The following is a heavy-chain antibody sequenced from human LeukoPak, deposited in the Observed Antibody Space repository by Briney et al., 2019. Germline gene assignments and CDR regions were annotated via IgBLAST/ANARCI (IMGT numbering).Heavy chain of an antibody. D-gene: IGHD5-24*01. J-gene: IGHJ2*01. CDR1: GFTFDDYA. CDR3: TRRAARWQFDL. Sequence: GGSLRLSCAVSGFTFDDYAMHWVRQAPGRGLEWVSGINWKSGNGIYADSVKGRFTISRDNAKNSLYLQMSSLRAEDTALYYCTRRAARWQFDLWGRGTLLTVSS. V-gene: IGHV3-9*01. CDR2: INWKSGNG.